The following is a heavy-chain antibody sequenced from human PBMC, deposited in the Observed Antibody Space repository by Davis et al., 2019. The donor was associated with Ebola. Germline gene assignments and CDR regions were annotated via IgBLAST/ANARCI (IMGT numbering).Heavy chain of an antibody. CDR3: ASGSWYHWAY. CDR2: IHQSGST. D-gene: IGHD1-20*01. V-gene: IGHV4-4*02. Sequence: SETLSLTCAVSGDSMKTEFWWRWSRQPPGKGLEWIGEIHQSGSTNYNPSLKSRVIMSADKSRNRFSLELTSVTAADTAVYYCASGSWYHWAYWSQGARVTVSS. J-gene: IGHJ4*02. CDR1: GDSMKTEFW.